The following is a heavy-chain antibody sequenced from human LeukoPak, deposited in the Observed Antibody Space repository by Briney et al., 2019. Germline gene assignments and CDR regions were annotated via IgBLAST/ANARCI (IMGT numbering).Heavy chain of an antibody. D-gene: IGHD1-7*01. CDR3: AAKVELRSNGPYFNS. Sequence: GGSQRLSCAPSGFTVSSNYMSWVRQAPGKGLEWVSVIYSGGDTFYADSVKGRFTISSDNSKNTLYLQMNSLRAEDTAVYYCAAKVELRSNGPYFNSWGQGTLVTVSS. J-gene: IGHJ4*02. CDR1: GFTVSSNY. V-gene: IGHV3-53*01. CDR2: IYSGGDT.